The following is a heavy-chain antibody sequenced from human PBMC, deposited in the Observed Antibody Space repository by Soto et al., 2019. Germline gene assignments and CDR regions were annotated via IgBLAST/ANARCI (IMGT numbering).Heavy chain of an antibody. D-gene: IGHD5-12*01. V-gene: IGHV4-30-4*01. J-gene: IGHJ4*02. Sequence: PSETLSLTCAVSGGSISSGDYYWSWIRQPPGKGLEWIGYIYYSGSTYYNPSLKSRVTISVDTSKNQFSLKLSSVTAADTAVYYCARDRSGYDPSFGYWGQGTLVTVSS. CDR2: IYYSGST. CDR3: ARDRSGYDPSFGY. CDR1: GGSISSGDYY.